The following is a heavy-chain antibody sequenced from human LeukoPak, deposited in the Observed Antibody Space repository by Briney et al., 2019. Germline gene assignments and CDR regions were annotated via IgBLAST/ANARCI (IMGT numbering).Heavy chain of an antibody. D-gene: IGHD3-3*01. Sequence: ASVKVSCKASGYTFTSYDINWVRQATGQGLEWMGWMNPNSGNTGYAQKFQGRVTMTRNTSISTAYMELSSLRSEDTAVYYCARGGSYYDFWSGNFIYYYYYYMDVWGKGTTVTVSS. CDR2: MNPNSGNT. CDR1: GYTFTSYD. V-gene: IGHV1-8*01. CDR3: ARGGSYYDFWSGNFIYYYYYYMDV. J-gene: IGHJ6*03.